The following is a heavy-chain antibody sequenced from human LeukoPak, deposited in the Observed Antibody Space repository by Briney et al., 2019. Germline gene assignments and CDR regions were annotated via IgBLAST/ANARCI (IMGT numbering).Heavy chain of an antibody. CDR3: ARMSWAAPQVYYYYMDV. V-gene: IGHV1-18*01. CDR2: ISAYSGNT. D-gene: IGHD6-6*01. Sequence: ASVKVSCTASGYTFTSYGISWVRQAPGQGLEWMGCISAYSGNTNYAQKLQRRVTMTTATSTSTAYRELRSLRSDDTAVYSCARMSWAAPQVYYYYMDVGGKGTTVTVSS. J-gene: IGHJ6*03. CDR1: GYTFTSYG.